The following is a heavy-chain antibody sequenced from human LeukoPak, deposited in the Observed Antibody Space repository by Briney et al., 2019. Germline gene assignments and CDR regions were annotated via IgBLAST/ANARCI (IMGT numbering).Heavy chain of an antibody. CDR3: ARGQLWLHYFEY. V-gene: IGHV3-30-3*01. D-gene: IGHD5-18*01. CDR1: GFTFSSYA. CDR2: ISYDGSNK. J-gene: IGHJ4*02. Sequence: GRSLRLSCAASGFTFSSYAMHWVRQAPGKGLEWVAVISYDGSNKYYADSVKGRFTISRDNSKNTLYLQMNSLRAEDTAVYFCARGQLWLHYFEYWGQGTLVTVSS.